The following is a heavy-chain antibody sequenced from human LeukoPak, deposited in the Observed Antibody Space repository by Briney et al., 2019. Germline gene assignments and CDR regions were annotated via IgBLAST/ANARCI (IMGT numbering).Heavy chain of an antibody. V-gene: IGHV1-18*04. CDR2: ISAYNGNT. Sequence: ASVKVSCKASGYTFTSYGISWVRQAPGQGLEWMGWISAYNGNTNYARKLQGRVTMTTDTSTSTAYMELRSLRSDDTAVYYCARVPPGANWFDPWGQGTLVTVSS. D-gene: IGHD3-10*01. CDR1: GYTFTSYG. J-gene: IGHJ5*02. CDR3: ARVPPGANWFDP.